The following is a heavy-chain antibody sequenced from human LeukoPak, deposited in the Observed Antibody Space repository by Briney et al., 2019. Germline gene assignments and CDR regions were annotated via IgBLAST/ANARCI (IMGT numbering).Heavy chain of an antibody. J-gene: IGHJ4*02. CDR1: GFTFSSYA. D-gene: IGHD2-21*02. V-gene: IGHV3-23*01. CDR2: ISGSGGST. CDR3: AKSLAYCGGDCYSFDY. Sequence: TGGSLRLSCAASGFTFSSYAMSWVRQAPGKGLEWVSAISGSGGSTYYADSVKGRFTISRDNSKNTLYLQMNGLRAEDTAVYYCAKSLAYCGGDCYSFDYWGQGTLVTVSS.